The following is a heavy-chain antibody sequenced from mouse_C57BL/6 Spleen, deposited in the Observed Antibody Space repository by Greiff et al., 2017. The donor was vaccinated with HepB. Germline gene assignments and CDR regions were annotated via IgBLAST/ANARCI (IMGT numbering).Heavy chain of an antibody. V-gene: IGHV2-9-1*01. CDR2: IWTGGGT. D-gene: IGHD1-1*01. J-gene: IGHJ4*01. CDR1: GFSLTSYA. Sequence: VQLQESGPGLVAPSQSLSITCTVSGFSLTSYAISWVRQPPGKGLEWLGVIWTGGGTNYNSALKSRLSISKDNSKSQVFLKRNSLQTDDTDRYYCARNSFITTAAMDYWGQGTSVTVSS. CDR3: ARNSFITTAAMDY.